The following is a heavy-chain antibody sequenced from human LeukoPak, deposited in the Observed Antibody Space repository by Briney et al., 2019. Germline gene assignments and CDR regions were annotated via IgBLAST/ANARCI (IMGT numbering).Heavy chain of an antibody. CDR1: GGSFSGYY. CDR2: INHSGST. Sequence: SETLSLTCAVYGGSFSGYYWSWIRQPPGKGLEWIGEINHSGSTNYNPSLKSRVTISVDTSKNQSSLKLSSVTAADTAVYYCARGGGRSWFGMDVWGQGTTVTVSS. V-gene: IGHV4-34*01. J-gene: IGHJ6*02. D-gene: IGHD6-13*01. CDR3: ARGGGRSWFGMDV.